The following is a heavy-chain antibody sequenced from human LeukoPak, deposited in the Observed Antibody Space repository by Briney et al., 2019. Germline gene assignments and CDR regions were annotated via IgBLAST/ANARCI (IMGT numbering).Heavy chain of an antibody. CDR2: IYHSGST. V-gene: IGHV4-30-2*01. CDR3: ARAQRVRGVIISGIVY. CDR1: GGSISSGGYY. D-gene: IGHD3-10*01. Sequence: SETLSLTCTVSGGSISSGGYYWSWIRQPPGKGLEWIGYIYHSGSTYYNPSLKSRVTISVDRSKNQFSLKLSSVTAADTAVYYCARAQRVRGVIISGIVYWGQGTLVTVSS. J-gene: IGHJ4*02.